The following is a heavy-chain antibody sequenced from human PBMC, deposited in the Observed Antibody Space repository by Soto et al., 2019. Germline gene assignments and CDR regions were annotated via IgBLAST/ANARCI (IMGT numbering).Heavy chain of an antibody. CDR2: VSRSGGST. Sequence: EVQLLESGGGLVQPGGSLRLSCAASGFTFSNLAMSWVRQAPGKGLEWVSAVSRSGGSTNYADSVKGRFAISRDNSKNTLYLQMDNLKGEDTAIYFCANDLNCDTTTCFWGERFDFWGQGTLVTVSS. J-gene: IGHJ5*01. CDR3: ANDLNCDTTTCFWGERFDF. D-gene: IGHD2-2*01. V-gene: IGHV3-23*01. CDR1: GFTFSNLA.